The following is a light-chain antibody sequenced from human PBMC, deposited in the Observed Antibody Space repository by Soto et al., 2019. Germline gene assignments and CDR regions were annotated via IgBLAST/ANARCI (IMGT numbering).Light chain of an antibody. CDR3: QTWGTGGV. CDR2: VKADGSH. V-gene: IGLV4-69*01. CDR1: SGHIAYA. Sequence: QPVLTQSPSASASLGASVKLTCSLSSGHIAYAIAWHQHQPQKGPRFLMKVKADGSHTKGDGVPDRFSGSSSGAERYLTISRLQSEDEADYYCQTWGTGGVFGGGTKVTVL. J-gene: IGLJ3*02.